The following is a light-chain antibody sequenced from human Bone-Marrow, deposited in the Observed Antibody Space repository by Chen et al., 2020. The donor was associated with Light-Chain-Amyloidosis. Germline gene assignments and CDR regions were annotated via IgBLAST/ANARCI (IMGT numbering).Light chain of an antibody. V-gene: IGLV2-14*01. J-gene: IGLJ1*01. CDR1: SSDVGGDNH. Sequence: QSALPLPASVSGSPRQSITISFPGTSSDVGGDNHVSWYQQHPDKAPKLMIYEVTNRPSWVPDRFSGSKSDNMASLTISGLQTEDEADYFCSSYTITNTLVFGSGTRVTVL. CDR2: EVT. CDR3: SSYTITNTLV.